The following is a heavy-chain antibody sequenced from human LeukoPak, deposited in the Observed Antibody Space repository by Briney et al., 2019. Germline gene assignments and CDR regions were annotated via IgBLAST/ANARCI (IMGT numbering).Heavy chain of an antibody. J-gene: IGHJ3*02. V-gene: IGHV3-30*03. CDR1: GFPFSSHG. Sequence: GGSLRLSCAVSGFPFSSHGVHYVPQALGKGLEGLAVISFDGSTTSYADFVKGRFTISRHNSKNPLYLQMSSLKIEDTALYYCATRGGVGAFDIWGQGTMVSVSS. D-gene: IGHD3-10*01. CDR2: ISFDGSTT. CDR3: ATRGGVGAFDI.